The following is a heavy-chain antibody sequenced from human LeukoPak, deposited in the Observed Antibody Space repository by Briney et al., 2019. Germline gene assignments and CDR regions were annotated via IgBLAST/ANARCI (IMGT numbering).Heavy chain of an antibody. CDR3: ARGPNNQVVRGVIGYYYMDV. J-gene: IGHJ6*03. CDR1: GYTFTSYD. Sequence: ASVKVSCKASGYTFTSYDINWARQATGQGLEWMGWMNPNSGEKGHAQKFQGRVTITRETSISTAYMELSSLRSEDTAVYYCARGPNNQVVRGVIGYYYMDVWGKGTTVTVSS. D-gene: IGHD3-10*01. CDR2: MNPNSGEK. V-gene: IGHV1-8*01.